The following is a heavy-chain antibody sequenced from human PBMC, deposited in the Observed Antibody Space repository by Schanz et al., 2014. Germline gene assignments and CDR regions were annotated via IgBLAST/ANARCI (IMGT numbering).Heavy chain of an antibody. CDR2: IWYDGSNK. Sequence: QVQLVESGGGVVQPGRSLRLSCAASGFTFSSYGMHWVRQAPGKGLEWVAIIWYDGSNKYYADSVKGRFTISRDNSKNTLCLQMSSLRAEDTAVYYCARDGDFDCWGQGTRVTVSS. CDR3: ARDGDFDC. CDR1: GFTFSSYG. V-gene: IGHV3-33*01. J-gene: IGHJ4*02.